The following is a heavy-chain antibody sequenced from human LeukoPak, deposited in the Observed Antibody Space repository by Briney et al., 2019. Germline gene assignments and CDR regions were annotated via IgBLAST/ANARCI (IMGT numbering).Heavy chain of an antibody. CDR1: GGSFSGYY. V-gene: IGHV4-34*01. CDR3: ARVGNRRVYDYVWGSYPYFDY. CDR2: INHSGST. D-gene: IGHD3-16*01. J-gene: IGHJ4*02. Sequence: SETLSLTCAVYGGSFSGYYWSWIRQPPGKGLEWIGEINHSGSTNYNPSLKSRVTISVDTSKNQFSLKLSSVTAADTAVYYCARVGNRRVYDYVWGSYPYFDYWGQGTLVTVSS.